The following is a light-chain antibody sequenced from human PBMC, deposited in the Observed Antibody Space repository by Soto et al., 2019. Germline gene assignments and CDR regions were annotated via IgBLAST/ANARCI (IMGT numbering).Light chain of an antibody. J-gene: IGLJ1*01. V-gene: IGLV1-44*01. Sequence: QSVLTQPPSASGTPGQRVTISCSGSSSNIGSNTVNWYQQLPGTAPKLLIYSNNQRPSGVPDRFSGSKSGASASLAISGPQSEDEADYYCAVWDDSLNGEVFGTGTKVTVL. CDR3: AVWDDSLNGEV. CDR2: SNN. CDR1: SSNIGSNT.